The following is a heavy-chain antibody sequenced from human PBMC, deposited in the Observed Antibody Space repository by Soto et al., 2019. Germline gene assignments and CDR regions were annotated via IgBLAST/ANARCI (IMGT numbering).Heavy chain of an antibody. CDR3: ARSRIAVAGNTYGMDV. CDR2: IYPGDSDT. J-gene: IGHJ6*02. D-gene: IGHD6-19*01. V-gene: IGHV5-51*01. CDR1: GYSFTSYW. Sequence: PGESLKISGKGSGYSFTSYWIGWVRQMPGKGLEWMGIIYPGDSDTRYSPSFQGQVTISADKSISTAYLQWSSLKASDTAMYYCARSRIAVAGNTYGMDVWGQGTTVTVSS.